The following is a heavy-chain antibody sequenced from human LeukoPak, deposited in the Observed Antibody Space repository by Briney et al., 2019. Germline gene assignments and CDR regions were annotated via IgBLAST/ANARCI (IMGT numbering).Heavy chain of an antibody. CDR2: INHSGST. J-gene: IGHJ6*03. V-gene: IGHV4-34*01. Sequence: PSETLSLTCAVYGGSFSGYYWSWIRQPPGKGLEWIGEINHSGSTNYNPSLKSRVTISVDTSKNQFSLKLSSVTAADTAVYYCARVLVVVSPYYMDVWGKGTTVTISS. CDR3: ARVLVVVSPYYMDV. D-gene: IGHD3-22*01. CDR1: GGSFSGYY.